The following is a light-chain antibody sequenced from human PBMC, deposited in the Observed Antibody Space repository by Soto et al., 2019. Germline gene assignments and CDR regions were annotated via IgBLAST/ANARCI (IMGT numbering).Light chain of an antibody. V-gene: IGKV3-20*01. CDR3: QQYGLSPRT. Sequence: EIVLTQSPGTLSLSPGERATLSCRASQSVSSSYLAWYQQKPGQAPRLFIYASSIRATGIPDRFSGSGFGTDVTRTISRLEPEDFAVYYCQQYGLSPRTFGRGNKVEIK. CDR2: ASS. J-gene: IGKJ1*01. CDR1: QSVSSSY.